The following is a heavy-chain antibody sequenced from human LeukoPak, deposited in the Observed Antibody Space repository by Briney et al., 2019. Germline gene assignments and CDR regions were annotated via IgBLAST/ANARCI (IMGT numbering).Heavy chain of an antibody. CDR2: ISAYNGNT. J-gene: IGHJ3*02. D-gene: IGHD3-16*01. V-gene: IGHV1-18*01. Sequence: ASVKVSCKASGYTFTSYGISWVRQAPGQGLEWMGWISAYNGNTNYAQKLQGRVTMTTDTSTSTAYMELSSLRSEDTAVYYCARDGPATGGFSYAFDIWGQGTMVTVSS. CDR1: GYTFTSYG. CDR3: ARDGPATGGFSYAFDI.